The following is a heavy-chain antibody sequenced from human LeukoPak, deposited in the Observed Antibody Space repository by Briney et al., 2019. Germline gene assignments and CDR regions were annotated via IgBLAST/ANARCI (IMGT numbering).Heavy chain of an antibody. CDR1: GYTFTTYY. D-gene: IGHD1-26*01. J-gene: IGHJ4*02. Sequence: ASVKVSCKASGYTFTTYYIHWVRQAPGQGLEWMGLINPSSNYAKYAQKFQGRVTMTRDTSTSTVYMEVSSLRSEDTAVYYCAREFSGYIDFWGQGTLVTVSS. CDR3: AREFSGYIDF. V-gene: IGHV1-46*01. CDR2: INPSSNYA.